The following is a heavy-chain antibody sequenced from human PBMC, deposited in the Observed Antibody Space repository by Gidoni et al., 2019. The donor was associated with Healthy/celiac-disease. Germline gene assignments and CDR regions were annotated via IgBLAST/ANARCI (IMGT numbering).Heavy chain of an antibody. Sequence: EVQLVESGGGLVQPGGSLRLSCAASGFTFSSYWMSWVRQAPGKGLEWVANIKQDGSGKYYVDSVRGRSPISRENAKNSLYLQMNSLRAEDTAVYSCARGGGGYYDSSGYLDYWGQGTLVTVSS. CDR2: IKQDGSGK. J-gene: IGHJ4*02. V-gene: IGHV3-7*04. D-gene: IGHD3-22*01. CDR3: ARGGGGYYDSSGYLDY. CDR1: GFTFSSYW.